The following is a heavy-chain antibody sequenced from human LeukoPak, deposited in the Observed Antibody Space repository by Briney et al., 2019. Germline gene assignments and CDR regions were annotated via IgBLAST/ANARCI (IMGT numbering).Heavy chain of an antibody. CDR3: ARDLSYCSSTSCDGVVVTAIHDY. V-gene: IGHV1-3*01. CDR2: INAGNGNT. D-gene: IGHD2-2*01. Sequence: GASVKVSCKASGYTFTSYAMHWVRQAPGQRLEWMGWINAGNGNTKYSQKFQGRVTITRDTSASTAYMELSSLRSEDTAVYYCARDLSYCSSTSCDGVVVTAIHDYWGQGTLVTVSS. J-gene: IGHJ4*02. CDR1: GYTFTSYA.